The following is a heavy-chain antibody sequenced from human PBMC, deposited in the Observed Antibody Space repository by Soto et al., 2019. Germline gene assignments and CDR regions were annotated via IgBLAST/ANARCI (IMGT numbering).Heavy chain of an antibody. Sequence: ASVKVSCKASGGTFSSYAISWVRQAPGQGLEWMGGIIPIFGTANYAQKFQGRVTITADESTGTAYMELSSLGSEDTAVYYCARDRSGIAARNEKYGMDVWGQGTTVTVSS. CDR1: GGTFSSYA. J-gene: IGHJ6*02. D-gene: IGHD6-6*01. CDR3: ARDRSGIAARNEKYGMDV. CDR2: IIPIFGTA. V-gene: IGHV1-69*13.